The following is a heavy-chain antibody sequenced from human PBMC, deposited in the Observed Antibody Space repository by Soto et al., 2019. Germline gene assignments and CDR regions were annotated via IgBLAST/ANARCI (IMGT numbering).Heavy chain of an antibody. CDR2: IIPIFGTI. V-gene: IGHV1-69*06. Sequence: SVKVSCKASGGTFSSYAISWVRQAPGQGPEWMGGIIPIFGTINYAQKFQGRVTITADKSTSTAYMELSSLRSEDTAVYYCARGGEVPPGHAYYGMDVWGQGTTVTVSS. CDR1: GGTFSSYA. D-gene: IGHD2-2*01. J-gene: IGHJ6*02. CDR3: ARGGEVPPGHAYYGMDV.